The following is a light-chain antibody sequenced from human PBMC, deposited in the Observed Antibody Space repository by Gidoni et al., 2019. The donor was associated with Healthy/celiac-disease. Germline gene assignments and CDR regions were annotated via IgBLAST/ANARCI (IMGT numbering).Light chain of an antibody. CDR1: QSISSW. CDR2: GAS. V-gene: IGKV1-5*01. CDR3: QQYNSYWT. J-gene: IGKJ1*01. Sequence: IQLTESPFTLSASVGDRVTITCRASQSISSWLAWYQRKTGKAPKLLIYGASSLESGVPSRFSGSRSGTEFTLTISSLQPDDFATYYCQQYNSYWTFXQXTKVEIK.